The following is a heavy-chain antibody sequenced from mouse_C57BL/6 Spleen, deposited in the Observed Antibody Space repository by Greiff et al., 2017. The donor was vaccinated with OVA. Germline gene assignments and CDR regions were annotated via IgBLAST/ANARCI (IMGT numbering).Heavy chain of an antibody. CDR3: ARRSNFYAMDY. D-gene: IGHD2-5*01. CDR1: GFTFSSYG. Sequence: EVHLVESGGDLVKPGGSLKLSCAASGFTFSSYGMSWVRQTPDKRLEWVATISSGGSYTYYPDSVKGRFTISRDNAKNTLYLQMSSLKSEDTAMYYCARRSNFYAMDYWGQGTSVTVSS. CDR2: ISSGGSYT. V-gene: IGHV5-6*01. J-gene: IGHJ4*01.